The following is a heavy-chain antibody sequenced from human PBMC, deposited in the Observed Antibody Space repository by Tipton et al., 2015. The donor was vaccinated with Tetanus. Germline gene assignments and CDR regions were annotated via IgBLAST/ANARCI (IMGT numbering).Heavy chain of an antibody. CDR1: GGSISSGGYY. Sequence: LRLSCTVSGGSISSGGYYWSWIRQHPGKGLEWIGDIYYSGSTYYNPSLKSRVTISVDTPKNQFSLKLNSVTAADPAVYYCARDQARGARGWNYFDYWGQGTLVTVSS. D-gene: IGHD1-26*01. CDR3: ARDQARGARGWNYFDY. V-gene: IGHV4-31*02. CDR2: IYYSGST. J-gene: IGHJ4*02.